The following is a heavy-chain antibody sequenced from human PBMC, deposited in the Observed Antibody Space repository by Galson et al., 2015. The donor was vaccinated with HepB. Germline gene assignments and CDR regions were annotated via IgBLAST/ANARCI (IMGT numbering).Heavy chain of an antibody. J-gene: IGHJ4*02. D-gene: IGHD1-26*01. CDR3: ARVGEWELPPDY. Sequence: LRLSCAASGFTFSSYSMNWVRQAPGKGLEWVSSISSSSSYIYYADSVKGRFTISRDNAENSLYLQMNSLRAEDTAVYYCARVGEWELPPDYWGQGTLVTVSS. V-gene: IGHV3-21*01. CDR2: ISSSSSYI. CDR1: GFTFSSYS.